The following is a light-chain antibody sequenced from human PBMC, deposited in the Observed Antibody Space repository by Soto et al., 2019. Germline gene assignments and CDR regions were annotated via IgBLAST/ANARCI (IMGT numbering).Light chain of an antibody. CDR2: EVS. CDR3: NSYAGSNNYVV. CDR1: SSDVGGYNY. Sequence: QSALTQPPSASGSPGQSVTISCTGTSSDVGGYNYVSWYQQHPGKAPKLMIYEVSKRPSGVPDRFSGSKSGNTASLTVSGLQPEDEADYYCNSYAGSNNYVVFGGGTKL. V-gene: IGLV2-8*01. J-gene: IGLJ2*01.